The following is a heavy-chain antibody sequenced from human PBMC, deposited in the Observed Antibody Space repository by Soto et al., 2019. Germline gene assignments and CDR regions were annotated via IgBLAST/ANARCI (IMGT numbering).Heavy chain of an antibody. CDR3: ARGAYDFWSGSNLQWYYYGMDV. J-gene: IGHJ6*02. CDR1: GFTFSSYA. CDR2: ISYDGSNK. V-gene: IGHV3-30-3*01. Sequence: GGSLRLSCAASGFTFSSYAMHWVRQAPGKGLEWVAVISYDGSNKYYADSVKGRFTISRDNSKNTLYLQMNSLRAEDTAVYYCARGAYDFWSGSNLQWYYYGMDVWGQGTTVTVSS. D-gene: IGHD3-3*01.